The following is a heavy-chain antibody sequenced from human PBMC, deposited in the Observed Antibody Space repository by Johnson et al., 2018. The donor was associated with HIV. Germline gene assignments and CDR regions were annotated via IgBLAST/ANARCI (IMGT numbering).Heavy chain of an antibody. D-gene: IGHD4-17*01. CDR1: GFIFSNFD. CDR2: IDTAGNT. CDR3: ARALTTDAFDI. J-gene: IGHJ3*02. Sequence: VQLVESGGGLVQPGGSLRLSCAASGFIFSNFDMHWVRQAAGRRLEWVSGIDTAGNTYYLGSVKGRFTISRENAKNSLYLQVNSLSAGDTALYYCARALTTDAFDIWGQGTMVTVSS. V-gene: IGHV3-13*01.